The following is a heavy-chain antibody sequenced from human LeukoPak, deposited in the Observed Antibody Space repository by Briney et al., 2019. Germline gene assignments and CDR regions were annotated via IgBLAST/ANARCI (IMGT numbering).Heavy chain of an antibody. J-gene: IGHJ4*02. V-gene: IGHV3-23*01. CDR2: ISGSGGST. Sequence: GGSLRLSCAASGFTFSSYAMSWVRQAPGKGLEWVSAISGSGGSTYYADSVKGRFTISRDNSKNTLYLQMNSLRAEDTAVYYCAKVIGRSFGKLLRSYWGQGTLVTVSS. CDR3: AKVIGRSFGKLLRSY. CDR1: GFTFSSYA. D-gene: IGHD3-10*01.